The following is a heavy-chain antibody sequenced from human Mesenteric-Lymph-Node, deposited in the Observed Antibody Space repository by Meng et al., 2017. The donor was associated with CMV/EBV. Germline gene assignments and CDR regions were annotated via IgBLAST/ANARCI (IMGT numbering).Heavy chain of an antibody. V-gene: IGHV1-18*01. D-gene: IGHD1-26*01. CDR1: GYTFTSYD. CDR2: ISPYSGNT. J-gene: IGHJ4*02. CDR3: ARDSAEVGASDY. Sequence: ASVKVSCKASGYTFTSYDINWVRQATGQGLEWMGWISPYSGNTKYAKKFQGRLTITTDTSASTAYMELKTLRSDDTAVYYCARDSAEVGASDYWGQGTLVTVSS.